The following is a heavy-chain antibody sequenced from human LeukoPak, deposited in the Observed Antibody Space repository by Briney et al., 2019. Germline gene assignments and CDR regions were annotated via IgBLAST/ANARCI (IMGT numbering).Heavy chain of an antibody. CDR3: ARARRTGTRVPDNRPDYYGMDV. D-gene: IGHD1-7*01. CDR2: IRSKANSYAT. J-gene: IGHJ6*02. Sequence: PGGSLRLSCAASGFTFSGSAMHWVRQASGKGLEWVGRIRSKANSYATAYAASVKGRFTTSRDDSKNTAYLQMNSLRAEDTAVYYCARARRTGTRVPDNRPDYYGMDVWGQGTTVTVSS. V-gene: IGHV3-73*01. CDR1: GFTFSGSA.